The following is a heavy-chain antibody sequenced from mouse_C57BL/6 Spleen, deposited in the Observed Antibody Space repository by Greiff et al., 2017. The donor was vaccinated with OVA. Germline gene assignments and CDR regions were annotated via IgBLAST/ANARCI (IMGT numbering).Heavy chain of an antibody. CDR1: GYTFTDYE. CDR2: IDPETGGT. CDR3: TGDYGYGVLFDY. J-gene: IGHJ2*01. Sequence: QVQLQQSGAELVRPGASVTLSCKASGYTFTDYEMHWVKQTPVHGLEWIGAIDPETGGTAYNQKFKGKAILTADKSSSTAYMELRSLTSEDSAVYYCTGDYGYGVLFDYWGQGTTLTVSS. D-gene: IGHD2-2*01. V-gene: IGHV1-15*01.